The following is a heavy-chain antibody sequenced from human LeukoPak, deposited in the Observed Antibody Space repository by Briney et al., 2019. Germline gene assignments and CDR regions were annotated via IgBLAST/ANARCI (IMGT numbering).Heavy chain of an antibody. V-gene: IGHV3-21*01. CDR3: ASTSPLGWLRGSFIDV. J-gene: IGHJ6*03. D-gene: IGHD1-26*01. CDR2: ISSSSSYI. Sequence: GGSLRLSCAASGFTFSSYSMNWVRQAPGKGLEWVSSISSSSSYIYYADSVKGRFTISRDNAKNSLYLQMNSLRAEDTAVYYWASTSPLGWLRGSFIDVWGKGTTVTVSS. CDR1: GFTFSSYS.